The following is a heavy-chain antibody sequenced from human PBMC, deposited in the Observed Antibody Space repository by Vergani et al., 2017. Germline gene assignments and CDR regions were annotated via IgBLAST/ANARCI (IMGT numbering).Heavy chain of an antibody. CDR3: AKASVGSQTHFNYYMDV. V-gene: IGHV3-9*01. J-gene: IGHJ6*03. CDR1: GFTFDDYA. D-gene: IGHD2/OR15-2a*01. Sequence: EVQLVESGGGLVQPGRSLRLSCAASGFTFDDYAMHWVRQAPGKGLEWVSGISWNSGSIGYADSVKGRFTISRDNAKNSLYLQMNSLRAEDTALYYCAKASVGSQTHFNYYMDVWGKGTTVTVSS. CDR2: ISWNSGSI.